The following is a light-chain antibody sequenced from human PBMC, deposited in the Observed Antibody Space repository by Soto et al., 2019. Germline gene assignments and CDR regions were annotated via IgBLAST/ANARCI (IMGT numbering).Light chain of an antibody. J-gene: IGKJ1*01. CDR2: DAS. CDR3: QQYNNWPRT. V-gene: IGKV3-15*01. CDR1: QSVSSG. Sequence: EMVMTQSPATLSVSPGERATLSCRASQSVSSGLAWYQHKPGQAPRLLIYDASTRATGIPGRFSGSGSGTEFTLTISSLQSEDFAVYYCQQYNNWPRTFGQGTRVEIK.